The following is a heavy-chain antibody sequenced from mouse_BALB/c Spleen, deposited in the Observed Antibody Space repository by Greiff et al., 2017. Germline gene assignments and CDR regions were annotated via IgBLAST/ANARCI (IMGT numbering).Heavy chain of an antibody. CDR3: ARLKYGNYFDY. V-gene: IGHV5-17*02. D-gene: IGHD2-10*02. CDR1: GFTFSSFG. J-gene: IGHJ2*01. Sequence: EVKLQESGGGLVQPGGSRKLSCAASGFTFSSFGMHWVRQAPEKGLEWVAYISSGSSTIYYADTVKGRFTISRDNPKNTLFLQMTSLRSEDTAMYYCARLKYGNYFDYWGQGTTLTVSS. CDR2: ISSGSSTI.